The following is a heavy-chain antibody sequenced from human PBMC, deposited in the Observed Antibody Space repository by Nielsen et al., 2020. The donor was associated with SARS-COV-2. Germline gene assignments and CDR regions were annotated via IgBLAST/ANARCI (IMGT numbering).Heavy chain of an antibody. J-gene: IGHJ3*02. CDR3: ARGGRITFGGADDAFDI. CDR2: IYHSGRT. V-gene: IGHV4-30-2*01. CDR1: GGSISSGGYS. D-gene: IGHD3-16*01. Sequence: SETLSLTCAVFGGSISSGGYSWSWIRQPPGKGLEWIGYIYHSGRTYYNPSLKSRVTISVDRSKNQFSLKLSSVTAADTAVYYCARGGRITFGGADDAFDIWGQGTRVTVAS.